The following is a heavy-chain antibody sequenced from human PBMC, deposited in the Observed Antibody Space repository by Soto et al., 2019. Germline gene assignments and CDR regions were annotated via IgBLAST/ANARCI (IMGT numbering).Heavy chain of an antibody. D-gene: IGHD1-26*01. CDR3: ARDNIVGGTDLFDF. CDR2: TYYRSRWYN. CDR1: GYSVSCSRVA. Sequence: SHTLSLTCAISGYSVSCSRVALHWFRQSPSRGLEWLGRTYYRSRWYNDYAMSVEGRITINPDTSKNQFSLHLSSVTPDDTAMYYCARDNIVGGTDLFDFWGQGTLVTVSS. J-gene: IGHJ4*02. V-gene: IGHV6-1*01.